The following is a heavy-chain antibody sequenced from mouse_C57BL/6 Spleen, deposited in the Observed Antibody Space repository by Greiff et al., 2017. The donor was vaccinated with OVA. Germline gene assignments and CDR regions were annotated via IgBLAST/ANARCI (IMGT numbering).Heavy chain of an antibody. CDR1: GYTFTSYW. CDR2: IDPSDSYT. J-gene: IGHJ3*01. Sequence: QVQLKQPGAELVMPGASVKLSCKASGYTFTSYWMHWVKQRPGQGLEWIGEIDPSDSYTNYNQKFKGKSTLTVDKSSSTAYMQLSSLTSEDSAVYYCARGYYGAYWGQGTLVTVSA. CDR3: ARGYYGAY. V-gene: IGHV1-69*01. D-gene: IGHD1-1*01.